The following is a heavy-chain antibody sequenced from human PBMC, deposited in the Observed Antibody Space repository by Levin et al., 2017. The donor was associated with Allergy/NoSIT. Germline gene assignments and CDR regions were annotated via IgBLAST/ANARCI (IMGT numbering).Heavy chain of an antibody. J-gene: IGHJ4*02. D-gene: IGHD6-19*01. CDR3: ARQDAVAGGGYFDY. CDR1: GFTFSTYS. Sequence: GESLKISCAASGFTFSTYSMHWVRQAPGKGLERVAGIWYDGSNEYYADSVKGRFTISRDNSKNTLYLQMDSLGAEDTAMSYCARQDAVAGGGYFDYWGQGSLVTVSS. V-gene: IGHV3-33*01. CDR2: IWYDGSNE.